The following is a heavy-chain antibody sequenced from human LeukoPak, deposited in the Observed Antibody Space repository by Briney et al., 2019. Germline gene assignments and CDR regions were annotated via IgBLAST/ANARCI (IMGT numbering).Heavy chain of an antibody. CDR1: GFIFSSYA. CDR2: IAFSDGRT. J-gene: IGHJ4*02. Sequence: GGSLRLSCVASGFIFSSYAMSWVRQAPGKGLEWVSIAFSDGRTFYADSVKGRFTISRDSSKNTVFLQMNSLRAEDTAVYYCARGDFDYWGQGTLVTVSS. V-gene: IGHV3-23*01. CDR3: ARGDFDY.